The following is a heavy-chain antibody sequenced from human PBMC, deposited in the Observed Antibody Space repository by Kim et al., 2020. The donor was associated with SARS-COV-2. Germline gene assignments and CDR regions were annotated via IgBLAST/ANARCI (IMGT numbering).Heavy chain of an antibody. J-gene: IGHJ4*02. V-gene: IGHV3-30*02. D-gene: IGHD3-10*01. Sequence: ADSVKGRFTISRDNSKNTLYLQMNSLRAEDTAVYYCANSADYGSGSYPDYWGQGTLVTVSS. CDR3: ANSADYGSGSYPDY.